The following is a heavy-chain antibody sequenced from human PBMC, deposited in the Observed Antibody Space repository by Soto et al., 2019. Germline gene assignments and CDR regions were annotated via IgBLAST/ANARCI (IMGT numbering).Heavy chain of an antibody. Sequence: EVQLVESGGGLIQPGGSLRLSCAASGFTVSSNYMSWVRQAPGKGLEWYSVIYSGGSTYYADSVKGRFTISRDNSKNTLDLQRNSLRAEDTAVYYCARDRVSVDNVYYYGMEVGGQGTTVPVSS. V-gene: IGHV3-53*01. CDR1: GFTVSSNY. CDR2: IYSGGST. CDR3: ARDRVSVDNVYYYGMEV. J-gene: IGHJ6*02. D-gene: IGHD2-2*03.